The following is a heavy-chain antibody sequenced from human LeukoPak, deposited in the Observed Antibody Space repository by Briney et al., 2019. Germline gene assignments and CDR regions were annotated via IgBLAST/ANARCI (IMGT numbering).Heavy chain of an antibody. D-gene: IGHD3-3*01. CDR3: ASDVTIFGVRDYYFDY. CDR2: IIPIFGTA. J-gene: IGHJ4*01. Sequence: ASVKVSCKASGGTFSSYAISWVRQAPGQGLEWMGRIIPIFGTANYAQKFQGRVTITTDESTSTAYMELSSLRSEDTAVYYCASDVTIFGVRDYYFDYWGQEPWSPSPQ. V-gene: IGHV1-69*05. CDR1: GGTFSSYA.